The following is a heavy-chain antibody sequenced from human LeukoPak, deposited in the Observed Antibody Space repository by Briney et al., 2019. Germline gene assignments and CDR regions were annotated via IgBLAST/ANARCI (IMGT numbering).Heavy chain of an antibody. J-gene: IGHJ4*02. CDR2: INHSGST. Sequence: SETLSLTCAVYGGSFSGYYWSWIRQPPGKGLEWIGEINHSGSTNYNPSLKSRVTISVDTSKNQFSLKLSSVTAADTAVYYCARRTVTTGGSFDYWGQGTLVTVSS. V-gene: IGHV4-34*01. CDR1: GGSFSGYY. CDR3: ARRTVTTGGSFDY. D-gene: IGHD4-17*01.